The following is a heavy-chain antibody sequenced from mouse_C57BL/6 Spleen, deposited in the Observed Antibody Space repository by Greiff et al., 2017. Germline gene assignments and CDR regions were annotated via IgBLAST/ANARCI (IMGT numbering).Heavy chain of an antibody. CDR2: IDPETGGT. CDR1: GYTFTDYE. Sequence: QVQLQQSGAELVRPGASVTLSCKASGYTFTDYEMHWVKQTPVHGLEWIGAIDPETGGTAYNQKFKGKAILTADKSSSTAYMELHSLTSEDSAVYYCTRYDAGNYYAMDYWGQGTSVTVSS. CDR3: TRYDAGNYYAMDY. V-gene: IGHV1-15*01. J-gene: IGHJ4*01. D-gene: IGHD2-3*01.